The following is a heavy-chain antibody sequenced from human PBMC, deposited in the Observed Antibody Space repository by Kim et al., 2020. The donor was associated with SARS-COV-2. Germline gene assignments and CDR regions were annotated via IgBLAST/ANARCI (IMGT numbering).Heavy chain of an antibody. Sequence: GGSVRLSCTVSGFTLTSYAMNWVRQAPGKGLEWVSAISGTGVDTFYADSVKGRFTISRDKYKNILFLEMNNLRVEDTAMYYCARSLAYSNQIMYAKWGQG. CDR2: ISGTGVDT. D-gene: IGHD6-13*01. CDR3: ARSLAYSNQIMYAK. J-gene: IGHJ1*01. V-gene: IGHV3-23*01. CDR1: GFTLTSYA.